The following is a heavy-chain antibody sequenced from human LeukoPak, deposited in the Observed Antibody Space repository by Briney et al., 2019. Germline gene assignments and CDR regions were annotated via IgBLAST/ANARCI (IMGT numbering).Heavy chain of an antibody. D-gene: IGHD2-2*01. Sequence: SETLSLTCTVSGGSITNFYWSWIRQPAGKGLEWIGRIYSSGTITYNPSLERRVSMSVDTSKNQFSLKLSSVTAADTAVYYCARDQEAYCSSTSCYEYYYYMDVWGKGTTVTISS. CDR3: ARDQEAYCSSTSCYEYYYYMDV. CDR2: IYSSGTI. V-gene: IGHV4-4*07. J-gene: IGHJ6*03. CDR1: GGSITNFY.